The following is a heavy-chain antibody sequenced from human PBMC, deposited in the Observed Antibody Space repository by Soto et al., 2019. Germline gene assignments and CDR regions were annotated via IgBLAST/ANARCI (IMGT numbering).Heavy chain of an antibody. J-gene: IGHJ4*02. CDR3: ARGSYDFWSGYYTGIDLNY. V-gene: IGHV1-18*01. D-gene: IGHD3-3*01. Sequence: ASVKVSCKASGYTFTSYGISWVRQAPGQGLEWMGWISAYNGNTNYAQKLQGRVTMTTDTSTSTAYMELRSLRSDDTAVYYCARGSYDFWSGYYTGIDLNYWGQGTLVTVSS. CDR2: ISAYNGNT. CDR1: GYTFTSYG.